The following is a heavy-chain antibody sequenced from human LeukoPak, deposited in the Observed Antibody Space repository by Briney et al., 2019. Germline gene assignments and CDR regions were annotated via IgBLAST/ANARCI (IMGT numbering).Heavy chain of an antibody. CDR2: ISAYNGNT. Sequence: ASVKVSCKASGHTFTSYGISWVRQAPGQGLEWMGWISAYNGNTNYAQKLQGRVTMTTDTSTSTAYMELRSLRSDDTAVYYCSRQWLVHDAFDIWGQGTMVTVSS. CDR3: SRQWLVHDAFDI. D-gene: IGHD6-19*01. CDR1: GHTFTSYG. J-gene: IGHJ3*02. V-gene: IGHV1-18*01.